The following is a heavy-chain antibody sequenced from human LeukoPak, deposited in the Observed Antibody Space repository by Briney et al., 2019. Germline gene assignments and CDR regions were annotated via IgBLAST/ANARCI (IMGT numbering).Heavy chain of an antibody. CDR2: IYYSGST. CDR3: ARETAITERAFDY. D-gene: IGHD5-18*01. V-gene: IGHV4-61*01. J-gene: IGHJ4*02. Sequence: TSETLSLTCAVSGYSISSGYYWGWIRQPPGKGLEWIGYIYYSGSTNYNPSLKSRVTISVDTSKNQFSLKLSSVTAADTAVYYCARETAITERAFDYWGQGTLVTVSS. CDR1: GYSISSGYY.